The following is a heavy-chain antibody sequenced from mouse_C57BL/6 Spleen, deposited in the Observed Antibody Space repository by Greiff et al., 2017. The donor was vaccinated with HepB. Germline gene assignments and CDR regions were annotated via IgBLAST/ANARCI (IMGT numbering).Heavy chain of an antibody. V-gene: IGHV1-55*01. CDR3: ARATGD. J-gene: IGHJ2*01. CDR2: IYPGSGST. D-gene: IGHD1-1*01. CDR1: CYTFTSNW. Sequence: VQLPQSGAELVKTGASVKMSCKASCYTFTSNWITWVKQRAGQGLEWIGDIYPGSGSTNYNEKFKSKATLTVDTSSSTAYMQLSSLTSEDSAVYYCARATGDWGQGTTLTVSS.